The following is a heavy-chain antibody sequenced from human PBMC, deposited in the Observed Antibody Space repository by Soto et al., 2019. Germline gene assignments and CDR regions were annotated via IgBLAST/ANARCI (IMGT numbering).Heavy chain of an antibody. Sequence: SETLSLTCTVSGYSIADNYWSWIRQPTGKGLEWIAYIYYTGSTNYNPSLKSRVTISVDTSKNQFSLKLSSVTAADTAVYYCARRTMVRGGPNYYYYGMDVWGQGTTVTVSS. D-gene: IGHD3-10*01. CDR1: GYSIADNY. CDR2: IYYTGST. CDR3: ARRTMVRGGPNYYYYGMDV. V-gene: IGHV4-59*08. J-gene: IGHJ6*02.